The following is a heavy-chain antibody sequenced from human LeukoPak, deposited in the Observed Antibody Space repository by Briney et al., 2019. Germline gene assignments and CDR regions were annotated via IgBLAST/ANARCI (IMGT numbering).Heavy chain of an antibody. CDR2: INHSGST. V-gene: IGHV4-34*01. Sequence: PSETLSLTCAVYGGSFSGYYWSWIRQPPGKGLEWIGEINHSGSTNYNPSLKSRVTISVDTSKNQFSLKLSSVTAADTAVYYCARDYGPWFDPWGQGTLVTVSS. CDR3: ARDYGPWFDP. CDR1: GGSFSGYY. J-gene: IGHJ5*02. D-gene: IGHD3-10*01.